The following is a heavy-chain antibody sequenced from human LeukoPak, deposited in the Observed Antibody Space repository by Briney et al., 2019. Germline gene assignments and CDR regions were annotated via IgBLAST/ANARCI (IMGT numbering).Heavy chain of an antibody. Sequence: PSQTLSLTCNISGVSISDGRYYWAWIRQRPGKDLESLGYRYYSGSAKYNPSLKSRLTISIDTPENQFSLHLNSVTAADTAMYYCATPYCSGISCLDVFNIWGQGRMVTVSS. D-gene: IGHD2-2*01. V-gene: IGHV4-31*03. CDR2: RYYSGSA. CDR3: ATPYCSGISCLDVFNI. J-gene: IGHJ3*02. CDR1: GVSISDGRYY.